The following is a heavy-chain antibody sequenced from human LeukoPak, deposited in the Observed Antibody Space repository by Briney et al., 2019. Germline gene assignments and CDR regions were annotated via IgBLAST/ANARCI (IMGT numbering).Heavy chain of an antibody. CDR3: ARRLASVATAGYWFDP. CDR1: GDSISSYY. D-gene: IGHD6-13*01. V-gene: IGHV4-59*01. Sequence: PSETLSLTCTVSGDSISSYYWSWIRQPPGKGLEWIGYIYYSGSTNYSPSLKSRVTISVDTSKNQLSLKLSSVTAADTAVYYCARRLASVATAGYWFDPWGQGTLVTVS. CDR2: IYYSGST. J-gene: IGHJ5*02.